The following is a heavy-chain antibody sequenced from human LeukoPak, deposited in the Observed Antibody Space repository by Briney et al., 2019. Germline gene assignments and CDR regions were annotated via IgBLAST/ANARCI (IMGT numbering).Heavy chain of an antibody. V-gene: IGHV3-72*01. CDR1: GFTFSSYA. J-gene: IGHJ4*02. CDR2: TSNKADSYTT. CDR3: TRHYFSD. D-gene: IGHD2-15*01. Sequence: SGGSLRLSCAASGFTFSSYAMSWVRQAPGKGLEWVGRTSNKADSYTTYYAASVKGRFTISRDDSKNLLYLQMKSLKAEDTAVYYCTRHYFSDWGEGTLVTVSS.